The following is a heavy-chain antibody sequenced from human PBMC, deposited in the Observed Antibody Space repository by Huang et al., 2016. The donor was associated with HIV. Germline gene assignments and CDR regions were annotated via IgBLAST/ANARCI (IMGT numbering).Heavy chain of an antibody. CDR3: ARVVYNWDYYFDY. Sequence: QVQLVESGGGVVQPGRSLRLSCAASGFTFYRHAMHWVRQAPGKGLEWLAVISYDGNNKYYADSVEGRCTISRDNSGNTVYLQMNSLRAGDSAVYYCARVVYNWDYYFDYWGQGTLVTVSP. D-gene: IGHD1-7*01. J-gene: IGHJ4*02. CDR1: GFTFYRHA. CDR2: ISYDGNNK. V-gene: IGHV3-30-3*01.